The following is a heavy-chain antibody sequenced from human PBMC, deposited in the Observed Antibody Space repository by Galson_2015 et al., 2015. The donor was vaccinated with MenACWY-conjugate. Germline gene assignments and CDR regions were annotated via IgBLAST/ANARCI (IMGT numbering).Heavy chain of an antibody. CDR3: ARLTVFGIFDY. J-gene: IGHJ4*02. CDR1: GGSISSSSYY. CDR2: IYYSGST. D-gene: IGHD3-10*01. Sequence: SETLSLTCTVSGGSISSSSYYWGWILQPPGKGLECIGSIYYSGSTYYNPYLKSRVTISVDTSKNQFSLKLSSVTAADTAVYYCARLTVFGIFDYWGQGTLVTVSS. V-gene: IGHV4-39*01.